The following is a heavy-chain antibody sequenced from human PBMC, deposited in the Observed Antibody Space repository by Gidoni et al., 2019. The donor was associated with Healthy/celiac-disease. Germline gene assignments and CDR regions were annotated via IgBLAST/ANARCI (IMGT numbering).Heavy chain of an antibody. CDR3: AKGDDDILTGLDY. Sequence: EVPLVESGGGLVQPGRSLRLSCAASRFTFDDYAMHWVRQVPGKGLEWVSGISWNSGSIGYADSVKGRFTISRDNAKNSLYLQMNSLRAEDTALYYCAKGDDDILTGLDYWGQGTLVTVSS. V-gene: IGHV3-9*01. J-gene: IGHJ4*02. D-gene: IGHD3-9*01. CDR2: ISWNSGSI. CDR1: RFTFDDYA.